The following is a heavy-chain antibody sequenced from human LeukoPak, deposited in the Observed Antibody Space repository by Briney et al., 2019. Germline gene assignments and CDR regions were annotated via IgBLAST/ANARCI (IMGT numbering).Heavy chain of an antibody. CDR2: ISGSGGST. CDR3: AKDQLSGWNYYFDY. CDR1: GFTFSSYA. Sequence: GGSLRLSCAASGFTFSSYAMSWVRQAPGKGLEWVSAISGSGGSTYYADSVKGRFTISRDDSKNTLYLQMNSLRAEDTAVYYCAKDQLSGWNYYFDYWGQGTLVTVSS. D-gene: IGHD6-19*01. V-gene: IGHV3-23*01. J-gene: IGHJ4*02.